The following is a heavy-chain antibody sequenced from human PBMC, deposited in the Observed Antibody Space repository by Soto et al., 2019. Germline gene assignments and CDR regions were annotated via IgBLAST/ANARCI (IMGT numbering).Heavy chain of an antibody. CDR3: ARPMVRGVIRQVDY. Sequence: GGSLRLSCAASGFTFSSYAMSWVRQAPGKGLEWVSAISGSGGSTYYADSVKGRFTISRDNAKNTLYLQMNSLRAEDTAVYYCARPMVRGVIRQVDYWGQGTLVTVSS. V-gene: IGHV3-23*01. D-gene: IGHD3-10*01. CDR2: ISGSGGST. J-gene: IGHJ4*02. CDR1: GFTFSSYA.